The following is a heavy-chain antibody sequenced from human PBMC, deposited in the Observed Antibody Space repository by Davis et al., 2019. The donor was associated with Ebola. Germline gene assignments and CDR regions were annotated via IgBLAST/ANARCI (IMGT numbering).Heavy chain of an antibody. V-gene: IGHV1-8*03. CDR1: GYTFTSYD. D-gene: IGHD6-6*01. Sequence: ASVKVSCKASGYTFTSYDINWVRQATGQGLEWMGWMNPNSGNTGYAQKFQGRVTITADESTSTAYMELSSLRSEDTAVYYCCIAARPPLNYYFDYWGQGTLVTVSS. CDR2: MNPNSGNT. J-gene: IGHJ4*02. CDR3: CIAARPPLNYYFDY.